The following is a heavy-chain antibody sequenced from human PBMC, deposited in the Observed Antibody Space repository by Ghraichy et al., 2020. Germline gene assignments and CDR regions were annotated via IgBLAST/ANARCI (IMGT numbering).Heavy chain of an antibody. D-gene: IGHD4-17*01. CDR2: ISRSGSSM. V-gene: IGHV3-48*03. CDR1: GFTFSSYE. Sequence: GGSLRLSCAASGFTFSSYEMHWVRQAPGKGLEWLSYISRSGSSMSYADSVKGRFTISRDNADNSLYLQMNSLRAEDTAVYYCAREEGLRGYYFGSWGQGTLVTVSS. J-gene: IGHJ4*02. CDR3: AREEGLRGYYFGS.